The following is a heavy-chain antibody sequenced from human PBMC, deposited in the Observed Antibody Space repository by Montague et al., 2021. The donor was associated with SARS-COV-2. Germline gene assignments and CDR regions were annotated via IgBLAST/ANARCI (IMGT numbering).Heavy chain of an antibody. CDR2: FYYSGTT. Sequence: SETLSLTCSVSSGSIISSCYYWGWIRQPPGKELEWIGNFYYSGTTYYNPYLQSRIIISVDTSKNSLSLRLRSVTAADAAVYFCARGVIRGVTIAFDVWGQGSAVTI. CDR1: SGSIISSCYY. V-gene: IGHV4-39*02. J-gene: IGHJ6*02. CDR3: ARGVIRGVTIAFDV. D-gene: IGHD3-10*01.